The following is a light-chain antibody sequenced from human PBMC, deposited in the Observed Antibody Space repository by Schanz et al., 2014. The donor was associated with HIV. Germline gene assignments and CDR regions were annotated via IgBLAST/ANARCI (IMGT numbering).Light chain of an antibody. CDR2: EVY. V-gene: IGLV2-23*02. CDR3: CSFGGTSP. J-gene: IGLJ3*02. Sequence: QSALTQPASVSGSPGQSITISCTGTSSDVGSYNLVSWNQQHPGKAPKLIIYEVYKRPSGVPDRFSGSKSGNTASLTISGLQADDEADYYCCSFGGTSPFGGGTKLTVL. CDR1: SSDVGSYNL.